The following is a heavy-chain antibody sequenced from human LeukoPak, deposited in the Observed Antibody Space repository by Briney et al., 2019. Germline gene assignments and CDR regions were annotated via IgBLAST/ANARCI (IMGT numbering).Heavy chain of an antibody. D-gene: IGHD3-3*01. CDR1: GYPFITYG. Sequence: ASVKVSCKASGYPFITYGLSWVRQAPGKGLEWMGQISGNDGDTTYAQKFQGRVTLTTDTGTTTAYMELTSLTSDDTAVYYCAIHVPDLWSGFDHWGQGTLVTVSP. J-gene: IGHJ4*02. CDR2: ISGNDGDT. CDR3: AIHVPDLWSGFDH. V-gene: IGHV1-18*01.